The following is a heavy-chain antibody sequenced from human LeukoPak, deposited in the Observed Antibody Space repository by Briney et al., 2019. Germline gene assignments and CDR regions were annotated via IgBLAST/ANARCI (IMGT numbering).Heavy chain of an antibody. CDR1: GGSISSGGYY. Sequence: SETLSLTCTVSGGSISSGGYYWSWIRQHPGKGLEWIGYIYYSGSTYYNPSLKSRVTISVGTSKNQFSLKLSSVTAADTAVYYCARGLVPAAGYWFDPWGQGTLVTVSS. CDR2: IYYSGST. V-gene: IGHV4-31*03. J-gene: IGHJ5*02. CDR3: ARGLVPAAGYWFDP. D-gene: IGHD2-2*01.